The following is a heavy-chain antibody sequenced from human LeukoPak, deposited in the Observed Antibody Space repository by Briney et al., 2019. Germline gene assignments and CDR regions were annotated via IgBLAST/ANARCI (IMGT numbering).Heavy chain of an antibody. CDR2: LNPNSGAT. D-gene: IGHD2/OR15-2a*01. Sequence: ASVKVSCKSTGYTFTANYMQWVRQAPGQGLEWMGWLNPNSGATKYAKKFQTRLTMTRDTPIKPAYMELSTLTSDDTAIYYCARYRCKTTSGCEDTDAFDTWGQGTMVTVSS. J-gene: IGHJ3*02. CDR1: GYTFTANY. CDR3: ARYRCKTTSGCEDTDAFDT. V-gene: IGHV1-2*02.